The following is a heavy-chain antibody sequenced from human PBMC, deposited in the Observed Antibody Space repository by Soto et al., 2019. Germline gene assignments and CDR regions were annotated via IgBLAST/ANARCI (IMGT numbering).Heavy chain of an antibody. CDR2: IDYSGST. D-gene: IGHD3-9*01. V-gene: IGHV4-31*03. CDR3: ARAPRYFDILTGSYYFDY. CDR1: GGSITSGGYY. J-gene: IGHJ4*02. Sequence: TSETLSLTCTVSGGSITSGGYYWSWIRQHPGKGLERIGYIDYSGSTDYNPSLKSRVTISVDTSKNLFSLKVSSVTAADTAVYYCARAPRYFDILTGSYYFDYWGQGTLVTVSS.